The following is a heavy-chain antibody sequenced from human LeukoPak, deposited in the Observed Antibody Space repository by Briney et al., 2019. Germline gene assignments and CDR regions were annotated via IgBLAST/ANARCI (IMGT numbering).Heavy chain of an antibody. D-gene: IGHD5-18*01. V-gene: IGHV4-59*08. CDR3: AGRSSYERIFDY. Sequence: SETLSLTCTVSGGSISSYYWSWIRQPPGKGLEWIGYIYYSGSTNYNPSLKSRVTISVDTSKNQFSLKLSSVTAADTAVYYCAGRSSYERIFDYWGQGTLVTVSS. J-gene: IGHJ4*02. CDR1: GGSISSYY. CDR2: IYYSGST.